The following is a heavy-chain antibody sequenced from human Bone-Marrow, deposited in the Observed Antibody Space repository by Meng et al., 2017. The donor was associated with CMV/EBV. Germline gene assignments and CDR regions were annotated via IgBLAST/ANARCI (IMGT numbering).Heavy chain of an antibody. J-gene: IGHJ6*02. Sequence: GESLKISCAASGFPFSSYWMSWVRQAPGKGLEWVANIKEDGSEKYYVDSVKGRFTISRDNAKNSLYLQMHSLRAEDTAVYYCAREPSQALMDVWGQGTTVTVSS. CDR1: GFPFSSYW. V-gene: IGHV3-7*01. CDR2: IKEDGSEK. CDR3: AREPSQALMDV.